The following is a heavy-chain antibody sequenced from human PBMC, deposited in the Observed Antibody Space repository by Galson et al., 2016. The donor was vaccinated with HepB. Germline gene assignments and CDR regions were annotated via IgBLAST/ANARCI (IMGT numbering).Heavy chain of an antibody. D-gene: IGHD2-21*01. CDR2: MNPNSGNT. V-gene: IGHV1-8*01. J-gene: IGHJ6*02. CDR1: GYTFTSYD. Sequence: SVKVSCKASGYTFTSYDINWVRQATGQGLEWMGWMNPNSGNTGYAQKFQGRVTMTRNTSIGTAYMELSSLRSEDTAVYYCASVSVVVGGMDVWGQGTTVTVSS. CDR3: ASVSVVVGGMDV.